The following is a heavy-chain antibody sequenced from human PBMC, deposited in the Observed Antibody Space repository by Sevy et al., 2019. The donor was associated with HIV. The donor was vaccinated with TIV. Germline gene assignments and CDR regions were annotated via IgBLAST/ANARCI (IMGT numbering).Heavy chain of an antibody. Sequence: GGSLRLSCAASGFTFSNYWMNWVRQAPGKGLEWVAIINQGASAKYYVDSVKGRFTISRDNAKNSLFLLMNNLRVDDMAVYYCARDRGGSRRGTDIWGQGTMVTVSS. CDR2: INQGASAK. D-gene: IGHD3-10*01. CDR1: GFTFSNYW. CDR3: ARDRGGSRRGTDI. J-gene: IGHJ3*02. V-gene: IGHV3-7*01.